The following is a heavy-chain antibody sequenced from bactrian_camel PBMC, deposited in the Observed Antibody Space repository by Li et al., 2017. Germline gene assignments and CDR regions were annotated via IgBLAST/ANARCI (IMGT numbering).Heavy chain of an antibody. D-gene: IGHD1*01. CDR1: GYTYSSYC. J-gene: IGHJ4*01. CDR3: AHSPSLGCPRQSADFIDYTRS. CDR2: IDDQGRT. Sequence: QVQLVESGGGSVRVGGSLRLSCAASGYTYSSYCFAYFRQAPGKEREGIAFIDDQGRTDYEDSVKGRFTISADSGPLTVYLQMNSLKPEDSAMYVCAHSPSLGCPRQSADFIDYTRSWGQGTQVTVS. V-gene: IGHV3S9*01.